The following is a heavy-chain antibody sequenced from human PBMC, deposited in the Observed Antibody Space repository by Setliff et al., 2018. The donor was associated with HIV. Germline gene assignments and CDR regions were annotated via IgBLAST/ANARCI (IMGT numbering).Heavy chain of an antibody. D-gene: IGHD3-22*01. CDR2: ISAYNGNT. CDR1: GYTFTSYG. Sequence: GASVKVSCKASGYTFTSYGISWVRQAPGQGLEWMGWISAYNGNTNYAQKLQGRVTITTDESTSTVYMELSSLRSEDTAVYYCARAVYYYDSSGYYTFDAFDIWGQGTMVTVSS. V-gene: IGHV1-18*01. CDR3: ARAVYYYDSSGYYTFDAFDI. J-gene: IGHJ3*02.